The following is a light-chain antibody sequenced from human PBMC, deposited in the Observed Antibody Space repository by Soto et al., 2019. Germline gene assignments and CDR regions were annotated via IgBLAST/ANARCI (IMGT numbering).Light chain of an antibody. Sequence: EIVLRKSPGTLSLSPGERAPLSCRASQSVTSSYLAWYQQRPGQATRLLMYGASNRATGIPDRFSGSGSGTDFTLTISRLEPEEFAVYYCKQYGSSPRTVGQGTKVDIK. CDR3: KQYGSSPRT. CDR2: GAS. J-gene: IGKJ1*01. V-gene: IGKV3-20*01. CDR1: QSVTSSY.